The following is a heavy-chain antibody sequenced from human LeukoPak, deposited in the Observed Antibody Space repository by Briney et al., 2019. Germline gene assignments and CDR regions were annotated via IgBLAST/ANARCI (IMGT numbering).Heavy chain of an antibody. CDR1: DDSISDYY. J-gene: IGHJ6*03. D-gene: IGHD2-2*01. CDR3: ASTPYCSSTSCYYYYYMDV. Sequence: SETLSLTCTVSDDSISDYYRGWIRQPPGKGLEWIGYFHNSGTSTYNPSLKSRVTMSVDTSKNQFSLKLSSVTAADTAVYYCASTPYCSSTSCYYYYYMDVWGKGTTVTVSS. CDR2: FHNSGTS. V-gene: IGHV4-59*12.